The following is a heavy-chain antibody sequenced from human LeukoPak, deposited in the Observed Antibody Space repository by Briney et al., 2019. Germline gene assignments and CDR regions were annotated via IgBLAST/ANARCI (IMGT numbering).Heavy chain of an antibody. CDR3: AEGIPADY. Sequence: PGGSLRLSCAAHGFAFITEVMDWVRQAPGKGLEWVAVISYDGSDKSYADSVKGRFTISRDNSNNTLYLQMNSLSAEDTAVYYWAEGIPADYWGQGILVTVSS. V-gene: IGHV3-30*18. CDR1: GFAFITEV. J-gene: IGHJ4*02. CDR2: ISYDGSDK.